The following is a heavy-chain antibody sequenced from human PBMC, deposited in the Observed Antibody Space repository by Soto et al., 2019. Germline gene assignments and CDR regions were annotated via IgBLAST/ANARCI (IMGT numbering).Heavy chain of an antibody. CDR2: ITETSLDI. CDR3: ERAACSSDKFYLRPDHMDV. CDR1: GFTFSSYA. J-gene: IGHJ6*03. V-gene: IGHV3-21*01. D-gene: IGHD2-2*01. Sequence: EVPLVESGGGLVKPGGSLRLSCAASGFTFSSYAMNWVRQAPGKGLEWVSAITETSLDIYYAGSVKGRFTISRDNVTISMYMEKNSLRAEDTALYSCERAACSSDKFYLRPDHMDVWGKGTPVTVSS.